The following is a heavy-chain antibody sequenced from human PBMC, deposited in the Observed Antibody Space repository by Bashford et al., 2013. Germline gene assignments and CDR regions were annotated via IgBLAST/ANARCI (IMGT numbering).Heavy chain of an antibody. CDR2: IVVGSGNT. CDR3: AAGYCSSTSCYAAETFDY. CDR1: GFTFTSSA. D-gene: IGHD2-2*01. V-gene: IGHV1-58*02. Sequence: SVKVSCKASGFTFTSSAMQWVRQARGQRLEWIGWIVVGSGNTNYAQKFQERVTITRDMSTSTAYMELSSLRSEDTAVYYCAAGYCSSTSCYAAETFDYWGQGTLVTVSS. J-gene: IGHJ4*02.